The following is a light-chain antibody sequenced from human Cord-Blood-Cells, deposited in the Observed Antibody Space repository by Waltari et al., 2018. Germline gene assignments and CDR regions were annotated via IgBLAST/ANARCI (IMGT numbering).Light chain of an antibody. J-gene: IGKJ2*01. CDR2: AAS. V-gene: IGKV1-39*01. CDR1: QSISSY. CDR3: QQSYSTLYT. Sequence: DIQMTQSPSSLSAFVGDRVNITCRASQSISSYLNWYQQKPGKAPKLLIYAASSLQSGVPSRFSGSGSGTDFTLTISSLQPEDFATYYCQQSYSTLYTFGQGTKLEIK.